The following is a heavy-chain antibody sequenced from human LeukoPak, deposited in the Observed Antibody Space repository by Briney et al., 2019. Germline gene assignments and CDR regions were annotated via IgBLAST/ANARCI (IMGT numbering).Heavy chain of an antibody. CDR1: GFTFSSYS. V-gene: IGHV3-48*01. CDR3: ARETYYYDSSGYYYPGGFDY. D-gene: IGHD3-22*01. Sequence: PGGSLRLSCTGSGFTFSSYSMNWVRQAPGKGLEWVSYISSRSRTIYYADSVKGLFTISRDNAKNSLYLQMNSLRAEDTAVYYCARETYYYDSSGYYYPGGFDYWGQGTLVTVSS. J-gene: IGHJ4*02. CDR2: ISSRSRTI.